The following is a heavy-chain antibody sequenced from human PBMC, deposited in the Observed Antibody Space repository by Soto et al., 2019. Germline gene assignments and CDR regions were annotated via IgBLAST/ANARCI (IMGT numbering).Heavy chain of an antibody. J-gene: IGHJ4*02. D-gene: IGHD3-3*01. Sequence: GGSLRLSFGASGFTFSSYAMSGVRQGPGKGLEGVSAISGSGGSTYYAASVKGRFTISRDNSKNTLYLKMNSLRANDMAVYSSAKGFGSFAYLGEPQWGQGTLVTVSS. CDR1: GFTFSSYA. CDR2: ISGSGGST. CDR3: AKGFGSFAYLGEPQ. V-gene: IGHV3-23*01.